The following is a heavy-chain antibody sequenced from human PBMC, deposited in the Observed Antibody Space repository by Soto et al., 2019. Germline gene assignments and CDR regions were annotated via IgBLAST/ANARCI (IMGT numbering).Heavy chain of an antibody. V-gene: IGHV1-18*01. CDR1: GYTFTSYG. D-gene: IGHD2-2*02. J-gene: IGHJ6*02. CDR2: ISAYNGNT. CDR3: ASGYCSSTSCHRAYYYGMDV. Sequence: ASVKVSCKASGYTFTSYGISWLRQAPGQGLEWMGWISAYNGNTNYAQKLQGRVTMTTDTSTSTAYMELRSLRSDDTAVYYCASGYCSSTSCHRAYYYGMDVWGQGTTVTVSS.